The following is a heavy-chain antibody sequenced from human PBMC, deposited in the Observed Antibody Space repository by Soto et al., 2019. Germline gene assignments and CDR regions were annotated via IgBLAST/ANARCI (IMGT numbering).Heavy chain of an antibody. J-gene: IGHJ4*02. V-gene: IGHV3-23*01. Sequence: GGSMRLSCAASGFTFSSYAMSWVRQAPGKGLEWVSAISGSGGSTYYADSVKGRFTISRDNSKNTLYLQMNSLRAEDTAVYYCAKTHDSSGYYTLYFDDSGQGTLVTV. CDR2: ISGSGGST. CDR3: AKTHDSSGYYTLYFDD. CDR1: GFTFSSYA. D-gene: IGHD3-22*01.